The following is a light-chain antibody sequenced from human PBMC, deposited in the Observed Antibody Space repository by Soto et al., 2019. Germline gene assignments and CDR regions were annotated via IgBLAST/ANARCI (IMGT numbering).Light chain of an antibody. V-gene: IGKV1-5*03. Sequence: DIQMTQSPSTLSGSVGDRVTITCRASQTISSWLAWYQQKPGKAPKLLIYKASTLKSGVTSRFSGSGSGTEFTLTISSLQPDDFATYYCEHYYSYSEAFGQGTKVERK. CDR1: QTISSW. J-gene: IGKJ1*01. CDR2: KAS. CDR3: EHYYSYSEA.